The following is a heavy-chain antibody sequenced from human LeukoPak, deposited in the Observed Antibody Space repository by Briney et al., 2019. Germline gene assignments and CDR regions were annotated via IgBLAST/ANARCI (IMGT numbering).Heavy chain of an antibody. Sequence: ASVKVSCKASGYTFTSYGISWVRQAPGQGLEWMGWISAYNGNTSYAQKFQGRVTMTRDTSTSTVYMELSSLRSEDTAVYYCARDRTAGATYSPYWGQGTLVTVSS. J-gene: IGHJ4*02. V-gene: IGHV1-18*01. D-gene: IGHD1-26*01. CDR2: ISAYNGNT. CDR1: GYTFTSYG. CDR3: ARDRTAGATYSPY.